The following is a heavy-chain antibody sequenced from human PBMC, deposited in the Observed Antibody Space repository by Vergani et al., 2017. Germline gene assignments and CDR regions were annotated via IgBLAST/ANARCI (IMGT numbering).Heavy chain of an antibody. CDR1: GGSFSGYY. CDR2: INHSGST. CDR3: AKDAVSGPVLRFLEWLLYFDY. Sequence: QVQLQQWGAGLLKPSETLSLTCAVYGGSFSGYYWSWIRQPPGKGLEWIGEINHSGSTNYNPSLKSRVTISVDTSKNQFSLKLSSVTAADTAVYYCAKDAVSGPVLRFLEWLLYFDYWGQGTLVTVSS. D-gene: IGHD3-3*01. J-gene: IGHJ4*02. V-gene: IGHV4-34*01.